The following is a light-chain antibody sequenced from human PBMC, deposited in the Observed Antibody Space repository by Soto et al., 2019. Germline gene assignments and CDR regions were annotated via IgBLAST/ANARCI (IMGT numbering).Light chain of an antibody. CDR1: QTVNSH. J-gene: IGKJ5*01. Sequence: EIVLTQSPATLSLSPGERATLSCRASQTVNSHFAWYQQKPGQAPRLLIYDASNRATGIPARFSGSGSGTDFTLTISSLEPEDFAVYYCQQRSNWPAITFGQGTRLEIK. CDR3: QQRSNWPAIT. V-gene: IGKV3-11*01. CDR2: DAS.